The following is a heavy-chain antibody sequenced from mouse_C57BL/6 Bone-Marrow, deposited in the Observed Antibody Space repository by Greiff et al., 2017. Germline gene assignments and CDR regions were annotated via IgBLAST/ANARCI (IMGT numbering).Heavy chain of an antibody. CDR1: GFNIKDDY. J-gene: IGHJ4*01. V-gene: IGHV14-4*01. CDR3: TTPYYYGSYYYAMDY. D-gene: IGHD1-1*01. Sequence: VQLQQSGAELVRPGASVKLSCTASGFNIKDDYMHWVKQRPEQGLEWIGWIDPENGDTEYASKFQGKATLTADTSSNTAYLRLSSLTSEDTAVYYCTTPYYYGSYYYAMDYWGQGTSVTVSS. CDR2: IDPENGDT.